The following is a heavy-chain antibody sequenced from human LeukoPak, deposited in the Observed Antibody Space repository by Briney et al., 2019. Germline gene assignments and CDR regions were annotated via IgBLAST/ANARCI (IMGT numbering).Heavy chain of an antibody. CDR1: EFTFSDHY. D-gene: IGHD5-24*01. J-gene: IGHJ4*02. Sequence: GGSLRLSCVVSEFTFSDHYMDWVRQSPGKGLEWVARSRNKANSYTTVYGASVKDRFTISRDDSRNSLFLQMNSLITEDTAVYYRVRGYNSFDRWGQGTLVTVSS. CDR3: VRGYNSFDR. CDR2: SRNKANSYTT. V-gene: IGHV3-72*01.